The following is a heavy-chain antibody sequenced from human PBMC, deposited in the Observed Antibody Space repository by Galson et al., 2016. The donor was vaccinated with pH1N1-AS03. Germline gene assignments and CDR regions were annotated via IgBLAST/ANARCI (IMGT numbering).Heavy chain of an antibody. CDR2: IYASGSS. CDR3: ARGYCSTMSCQWGFDF. J-gene: IGHJ4*02. D-gene: IGHD2-2*01. Sequence: EWFGRIYASGSSNYNPSLKSRVTMSLDKSKNQFSLKLSSVTAADTAVYYCARGYCSTMSCQWGFDFWGQGTLVTVSS. V-gene: IGHV4-4*07.